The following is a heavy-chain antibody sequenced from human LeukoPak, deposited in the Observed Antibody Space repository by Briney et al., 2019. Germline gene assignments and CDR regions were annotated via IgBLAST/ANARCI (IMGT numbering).Heavy chain of an antibody. CDR2: ISYDGSNK. D-gene: IGHD2-15*01. V-gene: IGHV3-30-3*01. CDR3: AKVRVGTAHFDY. J-gene: IGHJ4*02. CDR1: GFTFSSYS. Sequence: AGGSLRLSCAASGFTFSSYSMHWVRQAPGKGLEWVAVISYDGSNKYYADSVKGRFTISRDNSKNTLYLQMNSLRPEDTAVYYCAKVRVGTAHFDYWGQGTLVTVSS.